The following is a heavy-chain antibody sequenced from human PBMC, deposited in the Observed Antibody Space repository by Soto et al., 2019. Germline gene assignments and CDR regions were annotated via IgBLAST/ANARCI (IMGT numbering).Heavy chain of an antibody. CDR3: ARDVLGHDAFDI. V-gene: IGHV4-30-4*01. J-gene: IGHJ3*02. CDR2: IYYSGST. Sequence: SETLSLTCTVSGGSISSGDYYWSWTRQPPGKGLEWIGYIYYSGSTYYNPSLKSRVTISVDTSKNQFSLKLSSVTAADTAVYYCARDVLGHDAFDIWGQGTMVTVSS. CDR1: GGSISSGDYY.